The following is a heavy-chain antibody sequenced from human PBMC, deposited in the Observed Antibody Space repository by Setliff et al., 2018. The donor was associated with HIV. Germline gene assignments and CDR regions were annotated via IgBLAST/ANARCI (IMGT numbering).Heavy chain of an antibody. CDR3: ARGDCGGGIGYFANWFDP. Sequence: ASVQVSCKASGYTFSSYGISWVGRAPGQGLEWMGWISASNGYTDYAQKCRDRVTLTTDTFTSTAYMELRSLTSEDTAVYSGARGDCGGGIGYFANWFDPWGQGTMVTVSS. CDR2: ISASNGYT. CDR1: GYTFSSYG. D-gene: IGHD2-21*01. V-gene: IGHV1-18*01. J-gene: IGHJ5*02.